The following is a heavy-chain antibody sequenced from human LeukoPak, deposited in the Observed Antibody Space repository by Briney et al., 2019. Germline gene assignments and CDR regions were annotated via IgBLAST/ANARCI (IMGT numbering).Heavy chain of an antibody. CDR2: IRRQAYGGTT. CDR3: TRMNSNYYYGMDV. D-gene: IGHD2/OR15-2a*01. Sequence: SGGSLRVSCTASGFTFGDYAMSWFRQAPGKGLEWVSFIRRQAYGGTTEYAASVKGRFSISRDDSKNIAYRQMNSLKTEDTAVYYCTRMNSNYYYGMDVWGQGTTVTVSS. J-gene: IGHJ6*02. CDR1: GFTFGDYA. V-gene: IGHV3-49*03.